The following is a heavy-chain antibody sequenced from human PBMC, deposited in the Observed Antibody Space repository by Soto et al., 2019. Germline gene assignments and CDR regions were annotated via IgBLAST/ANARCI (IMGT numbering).Heavy chain of an antibody. J-gene: IGHJ4*02. CDR3: ARGAYPLDY. Sequence: VRQAPGKGLVWVSRIDGDETTTSYAGSVKGRFTISRDNAKNTLYLQMNSLRVEDTAVYYCARGAYPLDYWGQGTLVTVPS. CDR2: IDGDETTT. V-gene: IGHV3-74*01.